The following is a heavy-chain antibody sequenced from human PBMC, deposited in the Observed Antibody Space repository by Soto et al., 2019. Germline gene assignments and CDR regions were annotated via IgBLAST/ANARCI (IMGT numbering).Heavy chain of an antibody. CDR1: GATFNFYA. CDR3: ARHPGQWLYYFDY. CDR2: VVPHSGTA. D-gene: IGHD6-19*01. Sequence: QVQLVQSGAAVKKPGSSVRVSCKSSGATFNFYAISWVRQAPGEGLEWMGGVVPHSGTATYARKFQGRLTVTTDESSSTAYMDLSCLTSEDTAIYYCARHPGQWLYYFDYWGQGTLVTVSS. V-gene: IGHV1-69*01. J-gene: IGHJ4*01.